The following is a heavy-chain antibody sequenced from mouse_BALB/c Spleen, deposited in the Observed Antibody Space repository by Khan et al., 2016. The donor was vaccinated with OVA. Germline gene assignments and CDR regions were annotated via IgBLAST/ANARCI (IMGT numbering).Heavy chain of an antibody. CDR2: INPSTGYT. J-gene: IGHJ2*01. CDR3: ARRGLRWDFDY. V-gene: IGHV1-7*01. D-gene: IGHD1-1*01. CDR1: GYTFINYW. Sequence: VQLQESGAELAKPGASVKMSCKASGYTFINYWILWVKQRPGQGLEWLGYINPSTGYTEYNQNFKDKATLTADKSSSTAYMQLSSLTSEDSAVYYCARRGLRWDFDYWGQGTTLTGSS.